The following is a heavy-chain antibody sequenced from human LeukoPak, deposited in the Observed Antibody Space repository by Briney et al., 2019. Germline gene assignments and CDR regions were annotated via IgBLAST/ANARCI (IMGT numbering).Heavy chain of an antibody. J-gene: IGHJ4*02. CDR3: AKVEVGTSTGIDY. CDR2: ISGSGSST. V-gene: IGHV3-23*01. D-gene: IGHD2-21*02. CDR1: GITFSSYG. Sequence: PGGSLRLSCAASGITFSSYGMSWVRQAPGKGLEWVSGISGSGSSTNYADSVKGRFTISRDNSKNTLYLQMNSLRAEDTAVYYCAKVEVGTSTGIDYWSQGTLVTVSS.